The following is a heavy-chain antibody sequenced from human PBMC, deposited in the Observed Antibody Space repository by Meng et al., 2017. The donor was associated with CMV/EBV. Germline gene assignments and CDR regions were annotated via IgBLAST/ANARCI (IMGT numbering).Heavy chain of an antibody. Sequence: LPCPVSGGSISSYYWSWIRQPAGKGLEWIGRIYTSGSTNYNPSLKSRVTMSVDTSKNQFSLKLSSVTAADTAVYYCARSWTAYYFDYWGQGTLVTVSS. CDR2: IYTSGST. J-gene: IGHJ4*02. CDR1: GGSISSYY. CDR3: ARSWTAYYFDY. V-gene: IGHV4-4*07. D-gene: IGHD1-1*01.